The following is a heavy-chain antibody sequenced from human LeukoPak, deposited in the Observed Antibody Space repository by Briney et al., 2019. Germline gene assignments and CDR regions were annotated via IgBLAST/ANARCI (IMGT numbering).Heavy chain of an antibody. Sequence: PGRSLRLSCAASGFTFSSYGMHWVRQAPGKGLEWVALISYDGSNKYCADSVKGRFTISRDNSKNTLYLQMNSLRAEDTAVYYCAKDYCSSTSCKTIDYWGQGTLVTVSS. CDR3: AKDYCSSTSCKTIDY. CDR2: ISYDGSNK. V-gene: IGHV3-30*18. D-gene: IGHD2-2*01. J-gene: IGHJ4*02. CDR1: GFTFSSYG.